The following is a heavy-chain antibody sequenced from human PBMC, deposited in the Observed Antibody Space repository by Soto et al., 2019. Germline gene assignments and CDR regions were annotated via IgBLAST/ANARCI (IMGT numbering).Heavy chain of an antibody. CDR1: GFTFSDYY. Sequence: QVQLVESGGGLVKPGGSLRLSCAASGFTFSDYYMSWIRQAPGKGLERISYISTSGSTIYYADSVKGRFTISRDNAKNSLYLQMNSLRAEDTAVYYCARAYSSSWYYFDYWGQGTLVTVSS. CDR2: ISTSGSTI. J-gene: IGHJ4*02. D-gene: IGHD6-13*01. V-gene: IGHV3-11*01. CDR3: ARAYSSSWYYFDY.